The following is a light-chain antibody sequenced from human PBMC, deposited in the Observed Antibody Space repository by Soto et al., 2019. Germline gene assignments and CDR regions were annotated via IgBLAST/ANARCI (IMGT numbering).Light chain of an antibody. V-gene: IGLV7-46*01. J-gene: IGLJ2*01. CDR3: LLYYSGTRV. CDR2: DTN. Sequence: QAVVTQEPSLTVSPEGTVTLTCGSSPGPVTSGHYPYWFQQKPGQAPRTLIYDTNNKHSWTPARFSGSLLGGKAALTLSGALPEDEAEYYCLLYYSGTRVFGGGTKLTVL. CDR1: PGPVTSGHY.